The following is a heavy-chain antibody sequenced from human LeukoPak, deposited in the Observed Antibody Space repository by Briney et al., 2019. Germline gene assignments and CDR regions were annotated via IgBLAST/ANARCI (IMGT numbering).Heavy chain of an antibody. D-gene: IGHD2/OR15-2a*01. CDR2: INRDGSDK. V-gene: IGHV3-7*04. CDR3: ARDSSMARDY. CDR1: GFPFSTYW. J-gene: IGHJ4*02. Sequence: GGSLRLSCAASGFPFSTYWMTWVRQAPGKGLEWVANINRDGSDKYYVDSVRGRFTISRDNAENSLYLQMNSLRAEDTAVYYCARDSSMARDYWGQGTLVIVSS.